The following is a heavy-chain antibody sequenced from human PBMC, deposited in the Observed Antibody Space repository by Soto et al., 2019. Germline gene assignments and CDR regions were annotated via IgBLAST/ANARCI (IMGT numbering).Heavy chain of an antibody. CDR3: AREAPGYYDILTGPLGLDY. CDR2: INHSGST. Sequence: SETLSLTCAVYGGSFSGYYWSWIRQPPGKGLEWIGEINHSGSTNYNPSLKSRVTISVDTSKNQFSLKLSSVTAADTAVYYCAREAPGYYDILTGPLGLDYWGQGTLVTVSS. CDR1: GGSFSGYY. J-gene: IGHJ4*02. D-gene: IGHD3-9*01. V-gene: IGHV4-34*01.